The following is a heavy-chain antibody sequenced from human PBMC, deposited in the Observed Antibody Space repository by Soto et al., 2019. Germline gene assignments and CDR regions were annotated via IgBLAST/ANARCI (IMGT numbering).Heavy chain of an antibody. V-gene: IGHV4-61*01. CDR3: ARAGYGSGSDWFDP. D-gene: IGHD3-10*01. CDR1: GGSVSSGSYY. J-gene: IGHJ5*02. Sequence: SETLSLTCTVSGGSVSSGSYYWSWIRQPPGKGLEWIGYIYYSGSTNYNPSLKSRVTISVDTSKNQFSLKLSSVTAADTAVYYCARAGYGSGSDWFDPWGQGTLVTVSS. CDR2: IYYSGST.